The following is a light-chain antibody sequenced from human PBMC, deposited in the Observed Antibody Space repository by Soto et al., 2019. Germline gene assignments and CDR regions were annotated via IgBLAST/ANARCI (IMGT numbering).Light chain of an antibody. CDR3: QQSYITPYT. V-gene: IGKV1-39*01. J-gene: IGKJ2*01. CDR2: AAS. Sequence: DIQMTQSPSSLSASVGDTVTITCRASQSISVHLNWYQQKPGKVPKLLIYAASYLQSGVPSRFSGSGSETDFALTISSLQPEDFATYYWQQSYITPYTFGQGTKLEIK. CDR1: QSISVH.